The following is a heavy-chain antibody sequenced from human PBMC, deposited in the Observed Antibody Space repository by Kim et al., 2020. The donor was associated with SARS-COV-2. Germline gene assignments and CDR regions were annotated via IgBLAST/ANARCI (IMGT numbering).Heavy chain of an antibody. CDR1: GFTFSSYA. CDR2: ISGSGGST. V-gene: IGHV3-23*01. CDR3: ANPGQISWYLQRGVPGEPY. Sequence: GGSLRLSCAASGFTFSSYAMSWVRQAPGKGLEWVSAISGSGGSTYYADSVKGRFTISRDNSKNTLYLQMNSLRAEDTAVYYCANPGQISWYLQRGVPGEPYWGQGTPVTVSS. J-gene: IGHJ4*02. D-gene: IGHD6-13*01.